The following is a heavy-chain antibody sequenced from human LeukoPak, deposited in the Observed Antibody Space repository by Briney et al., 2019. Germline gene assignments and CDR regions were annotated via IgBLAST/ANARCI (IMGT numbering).Heavy chain of an antibody. Sequence: GGSLRLSCAASGFTFNCAMSWVRQAPGKGLEWISYISSNGSIMYYADSVKGRFTISRDNAKNSLFLQMNSLRTEDTAVYYCARDGQQWPIYYWGQGTLVTVSS. D-gene: IGHD5-18*01. CDR2: ISSNGSIM. V-gene: IGHV3-48*03. CDR1: GFTFNCA. J-gene: IGHJ4*02. CDR3: ARDGQQWPIYY.